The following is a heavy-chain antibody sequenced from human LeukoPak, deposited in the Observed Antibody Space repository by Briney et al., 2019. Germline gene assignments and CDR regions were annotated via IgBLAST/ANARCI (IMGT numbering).Heavy chain of an antibody. CDR1: GGSVSSGSYY. J-gene: IGHJ5*02. CDR3: ARDIAAAGTNWFDR. Sequence: SETLSLTCTVSGGSVSSGSYYWSWIRQPPGKGLEWIGYIYYSGSTNYNPSLKSRVTISVDTSKNQFSLKLSSVTAADTAVYYCARDIAAAGTNWFDRWGQGTLVTVSS. V-gene: IGHV4-61*01. CDR2: IYYSGST. D-gene: IGHD6-13*01.